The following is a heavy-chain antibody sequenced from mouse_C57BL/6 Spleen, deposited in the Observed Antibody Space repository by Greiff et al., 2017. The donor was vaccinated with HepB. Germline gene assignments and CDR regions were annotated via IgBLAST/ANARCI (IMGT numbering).Heavy chain of an antibody. J-gene: IGHJ4*01. CDR1: GFNIKDDY. V-gene: IGHV14-4*01. D-gene: IGHD2-1*01. CDR3: TSAPLYYGNPYYYAMDY. Sequence: VQLQQSGAELVRPGASVKLSCTASGFNIKDDYMHWVKQRPEQGLEWIGWIDPENGDTEYASKFQGKATITADTSSNTAYLQFSSLTSEDTAVYYCTSAPLYYGNPYYYAMDYWGQGTSVTVSS. CDR2: IDPENGDT.